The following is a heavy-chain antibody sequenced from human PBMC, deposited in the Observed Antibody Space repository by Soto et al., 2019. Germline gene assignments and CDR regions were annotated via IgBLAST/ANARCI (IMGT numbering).Heavy chain of an antibody. V-gene: IGHV5-10-1*01. CDR2: IDPSDSYT. CDR1: GYSFTSYW. Sequence: GESLKISCKGSGYSFTSYWISWVRQMPGKGLEWMGRIDPSDSYTNYSPSFQGHVTISADKSISTAYPQWSSLKASDTAMYYCARQRAQSIAARLRGMDVWGQGTTVTVSS. CDR3: ARQRAQSIAARLRGMDV. J-gene: IGHJ6*02. D-gene: IGHD6-6*01.